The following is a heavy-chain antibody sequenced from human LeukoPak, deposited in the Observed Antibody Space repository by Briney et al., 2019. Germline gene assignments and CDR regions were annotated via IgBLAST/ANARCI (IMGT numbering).Heavy chain of an antibody. CDR2: VNPKSGGT. CDR3: ARDLKWGIAVAGVVYS. Sequence: GASVKVSCKASGYIFSDFYIHWVRQAPGQGPEWMGCVNPKSGGTNYAENFRGRVTTTRDTSINTAYMEVTRLTSDDTAVYYCARDLKWGIAVAGVVYSWGQGTLVTVSS. J-gene: IGHJ4*02. D-gene: IGHD6-19*01. CDR1: GYIFSDFY. V-gene: IGHV1-2*02.